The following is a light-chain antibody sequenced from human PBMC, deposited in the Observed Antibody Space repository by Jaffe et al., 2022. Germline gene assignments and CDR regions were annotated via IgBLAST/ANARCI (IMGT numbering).Light chain of an antibody. Sequence: QTVVTQEPSFSVSPGGTVTLTCGLSSGSVSSSDYPSWYQQTPGQAPRTLIYNTNIRSSGVPDRFSGSILGNKAALTITGAQADDECDYYCVLCMGSGMLWVFGGGTKLTVL. CDR2: NTN. CDR1: SGSVSSSDY. CDR3: VLCMGSGMLWV. J-gene: IGLJ3*02. V-gene: IGLV8-61*01.